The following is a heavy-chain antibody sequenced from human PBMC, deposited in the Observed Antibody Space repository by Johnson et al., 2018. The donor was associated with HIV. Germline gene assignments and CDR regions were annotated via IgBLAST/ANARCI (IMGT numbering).Heavy chain of an antibody. CDR1: GFSFSDYY. CDR2: ISSSGNSI. J-gene: IGHJ3*01. Sequence: QVQLVESGGGLVKPGGSLRLVCAASGFSFSDYYMSWIRQAPGKGLEWVSFISSSGNSIYHADSVEGRFAISRDNAENSLDLQMNSLRAEDTAVYYCARDYYDSGDQWAHVAFDVWGQGIMVTVSS. V-gene: IGHV3-11*04. D-gene: IGHD3-22*01. CDR3: ARDYYDSGDQWAHVAFDV.